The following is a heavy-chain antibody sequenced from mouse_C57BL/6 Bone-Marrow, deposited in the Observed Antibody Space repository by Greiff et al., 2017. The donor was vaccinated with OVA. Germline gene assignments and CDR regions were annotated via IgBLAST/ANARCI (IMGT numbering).Heavy chain of an antibody. CDR2: IYPGSGNI. CDR1: GYTFTDYY. D-gene: IGHD2-2*01. CDR3: ARAERLRDYFDY. Sequence: VMLVESGAELVRPGASVKLSCKASGYTFTDYYISWVKQRPGQGLEWIARIYPGSGNISYNEKFKGKATLTAEKSSSTAYMQLSSLTSDDSAVYFCARAERLRDYFDYWGQGTTLTVSS. V-gene: IGHV1-76*01. J-gene: IGHJ2*01.